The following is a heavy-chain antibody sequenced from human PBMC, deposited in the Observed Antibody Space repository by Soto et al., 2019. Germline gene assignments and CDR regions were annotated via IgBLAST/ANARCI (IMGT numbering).Heavy chain of an antibody. Sequence: SVKVSCKASGGTFSSYAISWVRQAPGQGLEWMGGIIPIFGTANYAQKFQGRVTITADESTSTAYMELSSLRSDDTAVYYCAREARRGWPTFDYGTDVWGQGTTVTVSS. J-gene: IGHJ6*02. CDR3: AREARRGWPTFDYGTDV. CDR2: IIPIFGTA. D-gene: IGHD6-19*01. CDR1: GGTFSSYA. V-gene: IGHV1-69*13.